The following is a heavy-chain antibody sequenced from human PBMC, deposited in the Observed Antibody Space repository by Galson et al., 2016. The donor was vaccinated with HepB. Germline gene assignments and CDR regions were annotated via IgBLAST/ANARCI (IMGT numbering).Heavy chain of an antibody. CDR3: ARTGGIVVAGALDF. CDR2: IWYDGSNE. Sequence: SLRLSCAASGFSFGSYAMHWVRQVPGKGLDWVAVIWYDGSNENYADSVKGRFIISRDNSRNTLYLQMNSLRPEDTAIYYCARTGGIVVAGALDFWGQGTLVTVSS. CDR1: GFSFGSYA. J-gene: IGHJ4*02. V-gene: IGHV3-33*01. D-gene: IGHD6-19*01.